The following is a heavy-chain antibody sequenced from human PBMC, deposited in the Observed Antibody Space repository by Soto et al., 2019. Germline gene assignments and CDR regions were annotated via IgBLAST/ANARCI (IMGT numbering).Heavy chain of an antibody. D-gene: IGHD3-16*02. CDR2: IFYTGTT. V-gene: IGHV4-39*01. J-gene: IGHJ4*02. Sequence: QMQLQESGPGLVKPSETLSLTCTVSNGSISTTSYNWGWIRQSPGKGLEWIGTIFYTGTTSYNPSPQSRVTITVDTSNNQFSLKLASVTAADTAVYYCARHGSFWGQGILVVVSS. CDR3: ARHGSF. CDR1: NGSISTTSYN.